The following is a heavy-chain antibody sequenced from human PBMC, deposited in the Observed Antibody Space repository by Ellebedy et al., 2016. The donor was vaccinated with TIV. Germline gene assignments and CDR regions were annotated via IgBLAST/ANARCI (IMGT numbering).Heavy chain of an antibody. CDR3: AFRGYSGYDPTGAFDY. V-gene: IGHV1-69*04. D-gene: IGHD5-12*01. CDR2: IIPILGIA. J-gene: IGHJ4*02. CDR1: GGTFSSYA. Sequence: AASVKVSCKASGGTFSSYAISWVRQAPGQGLEWMGRIIPILGIANYAQKFQGRVTITADKSTSTAYMELSSLRSEDTAVYYCAFRGYSGYDPTGAFDYWGQGTLVTVSS.